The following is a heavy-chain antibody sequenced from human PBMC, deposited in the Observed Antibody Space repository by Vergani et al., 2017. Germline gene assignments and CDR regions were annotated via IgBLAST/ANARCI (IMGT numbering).Heavy chain of an antibody. J-gene: IGHJ4*02. V-gene: IGHV3-30*02. CDR1: GFTFSNFG. D-gene: IGHD2-21*02. CDR3: ARYLRDSADGLTDS. Sequence: QVQLVESAGGVVQPGGSLRLSCAASGFTFSNFGMNWIRQAPGKGLEWLAYIGKAGINTRYTDAVKGRFTVSRDNAKDILYLQIDSLRSEDTALYHCARYLRDSADGLTDSWGPGTLVIVSS. CDR2: IGKAGINT.